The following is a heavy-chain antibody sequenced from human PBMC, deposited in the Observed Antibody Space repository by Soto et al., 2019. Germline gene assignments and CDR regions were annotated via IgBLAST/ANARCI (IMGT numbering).Heavy chain of an antibody. D-gene: IGHD3-9*01. CDR1: GYTFTGYY. CDR3: ARGPRITKFNRPNWFAP. Sequence: QVQLVQSGAEVKKPGASVKVSCKASGYTFTGYYMHWVRQAPGQGLEWMGWINPNSGGTNYAQKFQGWVTMTRDTSISTAYMEQRRLRSDDTAVYYCARGPRITKFNRPNWFAPWGQGTLVTVSS. V-gene: IGHV1-2*04. CDR2: INPNSGGT. J-gene: IGHJ5*02.